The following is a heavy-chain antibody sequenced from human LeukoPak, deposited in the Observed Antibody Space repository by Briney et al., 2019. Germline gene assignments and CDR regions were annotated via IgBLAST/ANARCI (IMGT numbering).Heavy chain of an antibody. V-gene: IGHV3-33*01. CDR3: AREGDSSSWTFDY. J-gene: IGHJ4*02. CDR1: GFTFSSYG. CDR2: IWYDGSHK. D-gene: IGHD6-13*01. Sequence: GGSLRLSCAASGFTFSSYGMHWVRQAQGKGLEWVAVIWYDGSHKFYGGSVKGRFTISRDNSKNTLFLQMDSLRADDTAVYYCAREGDSSSWTFDYWGQGTLVTVSS.